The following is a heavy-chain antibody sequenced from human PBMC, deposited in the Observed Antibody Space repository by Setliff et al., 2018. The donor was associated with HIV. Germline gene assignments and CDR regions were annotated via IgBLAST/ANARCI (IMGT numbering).Heavy chain of an antibody. D-gene: IGHD1-7*01. J-gene: IGHJ6*02. CDR1: GYSISSGFY. V-gene: IGHV4-38-2*02. CDR3: ARDQGLELRGDYYYYGMDV. CDR2: IYHTGST. Sequence: PSETLSLTCAVSGYSISSGFYWGWIRQPPGKGLEWIGSIYHTGSTHYNPSLKSRTTMSLDTSRNQVSLKLSSVSAADTAVYYCARDQGLELRGDYYYYGMDVWGQGTTVTVSS.